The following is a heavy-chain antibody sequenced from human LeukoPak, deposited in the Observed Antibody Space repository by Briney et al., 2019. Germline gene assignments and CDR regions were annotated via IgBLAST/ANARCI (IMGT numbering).Heavy chain of an antibody. J-gene: IGHJ4*02. CDR1: GFTFSSYG. V-gene: IGHV3-30*18. CDR2: ISYDGSNK. Sequence: QSGGSLRLSCAASGFTFSSYGMHWVRQAPGKGLEWVAVISYDGSNKYYADSVKGRFTISRDNSKNTLYLQMNSLRAEDTAVYYCAKDSFDYWGQGTLVTVSS. CDR3: AKDSFDY.